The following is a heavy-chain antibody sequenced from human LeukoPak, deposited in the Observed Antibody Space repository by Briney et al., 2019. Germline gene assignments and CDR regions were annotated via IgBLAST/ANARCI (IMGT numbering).Heavy chain of an antibody. CDR3: ARHGYSSGSGYFDL. D-gene: IGHD5-18*01. CDR1: GGSISSYY. Sequence: PLETLSLTCTVSGGSISSYYWSWIRQPPGKGLEWIGYIYYSGSTNYNPSLKSRVTISVDTSKNQFSLKLTSVTAADTAVYYCARHGYSSGSGYFDLWGRGTLVTVSS. CDR2: IYYSGST. J-gene: IGHJ2*01. V-gene: IGHV4-59*08.